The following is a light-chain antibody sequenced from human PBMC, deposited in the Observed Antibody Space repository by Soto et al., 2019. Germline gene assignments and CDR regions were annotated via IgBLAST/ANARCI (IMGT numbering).Light chain of an antibody. CDR1: SSDVGGYNY. CDR3: SSFTSDSSHYV. V-gene: IGLV2-14*01. Sequence: QSALTQPASVSGPPGQSITISCTGTSSDVGGYNYVSWYQQHPGKAPKLMIYDVSERPSGVSDRFSASKSGNTASLIISGLQAEDEADYYCSSFTSDSSHYVFGSGTKLTVL. CDR2: DVS. J-gene: IGLJ1*01.